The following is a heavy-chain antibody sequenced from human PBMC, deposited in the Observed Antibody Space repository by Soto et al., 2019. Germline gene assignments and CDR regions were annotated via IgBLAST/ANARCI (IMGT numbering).Heavy chain of an antibody. D-gene: IGHD6-6*01. Sequence: GGSLRLSCAASGFTFSNAWMSWVRQAPGKGLEWVGRIKSKTDGGTTDYAAPVKGRFTISRDDSKNTLYLQMNSLKTEDTAVYYCTTEGVQLWCTAYSSSYSWYFDLWGRGTLVTVSS. CDR2: IKSKTDGGTT. CDR3: TTEGVQLWCTAYSSSYSWYFDL. CDR1: GFTFSNAW. V-gene: IGHV3-15*01. J-gene: IGHJ2*01.